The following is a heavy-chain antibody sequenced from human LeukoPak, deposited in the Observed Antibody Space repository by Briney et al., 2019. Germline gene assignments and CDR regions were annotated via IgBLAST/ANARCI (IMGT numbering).Heavy chain of an antibody. Sequence: GGSLRLSCAASGFTFSSYGMHWVRQAPGKGLEWVAVIWYDGSNKYYADSVKGRFTISRDNSKNTLYLQMNSLRAEDTAVYYCATTYYYGSGRYYYYGMDVWGQGTTVTVSS. V-gene: IGHV3-30*02. CDR1: GFTFSSYG. D-gene: IGHD3-10*01. CDR3: ATTYYYGSGRYYYYGMDV. CDR2: IWYDGSNK. J-gene: IGHJ6*02.